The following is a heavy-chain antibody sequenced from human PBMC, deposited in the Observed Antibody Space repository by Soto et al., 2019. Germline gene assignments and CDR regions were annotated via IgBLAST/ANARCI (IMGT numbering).Heavy chain of an antibody. D-gene: IGHD7-27*01. CDR1: GFIFNNYA. CDR2: ISSSGGGI. Sequence: GGSLRLSCAASGFIFNNYAMVWVRQAPGKGPECVSAISSSGGGIYYTDSVRGRFTISRDDSKNTLFLQMSSLRADDTGVYYCARYRGNWGYDYWGQGTLVTVSS. CDR3: ARYRGNWGYDY. J-gene: IGHJ4*02. V-gene: IGHV3-23*01.